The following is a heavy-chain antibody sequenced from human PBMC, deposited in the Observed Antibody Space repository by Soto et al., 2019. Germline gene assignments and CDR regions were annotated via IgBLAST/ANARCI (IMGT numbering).Heavy chain of an antibody. CDR1: GGTFSNYA. CDR3: AKDGGREGYFGNWFDP. J-gene: IGHJ5*02. Sequence: QVQLVQSGAEVKKPGSSVKVSCKASGGTFSNYAITWVRQAPGQGLEVLGRIIPIFGTTDYAQKFQGRVTSTADEYTNTDYMDMSRMRSDDTAVYYCAKDGGREGYFGNWFDPWGQGTLVTVSS. D-gene: IGHD2-15*01. CDR2: IIPIFGTT. V-gene: IGHV1-69*15.